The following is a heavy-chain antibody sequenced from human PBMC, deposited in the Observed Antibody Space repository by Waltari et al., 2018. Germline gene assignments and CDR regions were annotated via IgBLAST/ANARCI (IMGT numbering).Heavy chain of an antibody. CDR1: GGSFSGYY. V-gene: IGHV4-34*01. Sequence: QLQLQQWGAGLLKPSETLSLTCVVYGGSFSGYYWSWIRQPPGKGLGGIGEINQRVRTNPNPSLKSRVTISIDTSKNQISLKLRSVTAADTAVYYCARANTIFGVVRTWYYMDVWGKGTTVTVSS. J-gene: IGHJ6*03. CDR2: INQRVRT. D-gene: IGHD3-3*01. CDR3: ARANTIFGVVRTWYYMDV.